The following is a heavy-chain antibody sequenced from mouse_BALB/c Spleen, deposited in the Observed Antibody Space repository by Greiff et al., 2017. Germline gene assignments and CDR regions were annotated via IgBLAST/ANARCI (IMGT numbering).Heavy chain of an antibody. CDR2: ISYSGST. J-gene: IGHJ4*01. Sequence: EVQGVESGPGLVKPSQSLSLTCTVTGYSITSDYAWNWIRQFPGNKLEWMGYISYSGSTSYNPSLKSRISITRDTSKNQFFLQLNSVTTEDTATYYCAREGFAMDYWGQGTSVTVSS. V-gene: IGHV3-2*02. CDR1: GYSITSDYA. CDR3: AREGFAMDY.